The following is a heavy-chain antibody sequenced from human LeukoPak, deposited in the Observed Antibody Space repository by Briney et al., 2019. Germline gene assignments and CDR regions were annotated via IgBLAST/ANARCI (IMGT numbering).Heavy chain of an antibody. CDR1: GGSIIVSAYS. CDR3: ARGYGDNSGAFDI. J-gene: IGHJ3*02. D-gene: IGHD4-23*01. Sequence: PSQTLSLTCAVSGGSIIVSAYSWRWIPQPPGKGLEWIGYIYHTGRTSYNPSLKGRVTISVDRSKNQFSLKLKSVTAADTAVYYCARGYGDNSGAFDIWGQGTMVTVSP. CDR2: IYHTGRT. V-gene: IGHV4-30-2*01.